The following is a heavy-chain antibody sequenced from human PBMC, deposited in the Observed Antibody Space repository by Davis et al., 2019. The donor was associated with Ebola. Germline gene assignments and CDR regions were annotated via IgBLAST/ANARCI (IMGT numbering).Heavy chain of an antibody. V-gene: IGHV1-46*01. D-gene: IGHD3-10*01. CDR3: ARDLRGWGDFDY. Sequence: AASVKVSCKASGYTFTSYDINWVRQAPGQGLEWMGIINPSGGTTTYAQKFQGRVTMTRDTSTNTLYMELSSLTSGDTAVYYCARDLRGWGDFDYWGQGTLVTVSS. J-gene: IGHJ4*02. CDR1: GYTFTSYD. CDR2: INPSGGTT.